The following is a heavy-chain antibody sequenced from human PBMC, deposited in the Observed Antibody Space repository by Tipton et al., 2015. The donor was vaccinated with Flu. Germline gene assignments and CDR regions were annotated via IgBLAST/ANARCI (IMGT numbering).Heavy chain of an antibody. D-gene: IGHD2-21*02. CDR2: MNPNSGNT. V-gene: IGHV1-8*03. Sequence: QLVQSVAEVKKPGASVKVSCKASGYTFTSYDINWVRQATGQGLEWMGWMNPNSGNTGYAQKFQGRVTITRNTSISTAYMELSSLRSEDTAVYYCARVRQLVTDAFDIWGQGTMVTVSS. CDR3: ARVRQLVTDAFDI. J-gene: IGHJ3*02. CDR1: GYTFTSYD.